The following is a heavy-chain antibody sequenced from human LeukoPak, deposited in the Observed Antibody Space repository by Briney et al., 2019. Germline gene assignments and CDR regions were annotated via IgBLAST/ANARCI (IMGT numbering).Heavy chain of an antibody. J-gene: IGHJ4*02. V-gene: IGHV1-18*01. Sequence: ASVKVSCKASGYTFTNYGISWVRQAPGQGLEWMGWISANNGNRNYALKLQDRVSMTTDTSTSTAYMELRSLRSDDTAVYYCARQGYGGHSRGAADYWGQGTLVTVSS. CDR1: GYTFTNYG. CDR2: ISANNGNR. D-gene: IGHD4-23*01. CDR3: ARQGYGGHSRGAADY.